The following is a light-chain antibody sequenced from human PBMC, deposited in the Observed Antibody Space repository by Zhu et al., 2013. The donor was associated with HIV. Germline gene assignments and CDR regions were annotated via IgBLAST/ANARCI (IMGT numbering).Light chain of an antibody. J-gene: IGKJ4*01. CDR2: AAS. CDR3: QQYAYTPLT. V-gene: IGKV3-20*01. CDR1: ESVRSY. Sequence: EIVLTQSPGTLSLSPGERVTLSCRTSESVRSYLAWFQQKPGQGPKLLIYAASGRATGIPDRFSGSGSGTDFTLTISSLEPEDFAVYYCQQYAYTPLTFGGGTKVGDQT.